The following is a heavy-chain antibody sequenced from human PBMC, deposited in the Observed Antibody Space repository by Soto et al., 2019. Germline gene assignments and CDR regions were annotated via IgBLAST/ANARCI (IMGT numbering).Heavy chain of an antibody. Sequence: GASVKVSCKASGYTVTSYAMHWVRQAPGQRLEWMGWINAGNGNTKYSQKFQGRVTITRDTSASTAYMELSSLRSEDTAVYYCAREQDPTYYDFWSGSYNWFDPWGQGTLVTVSS. CDR3: AREQDPTYYDFWSGSYNWFDP. CDR2: INAGNGNT. D-gene: IGHD3-3*01. J-gene: IGHJ5*02. CDR1: GYTVTSYA. V-gene: IGHV1-3*01.